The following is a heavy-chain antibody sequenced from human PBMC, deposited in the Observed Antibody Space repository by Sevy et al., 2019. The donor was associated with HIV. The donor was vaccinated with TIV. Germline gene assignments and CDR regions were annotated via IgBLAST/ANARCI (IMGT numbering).Heavy chain of an antibody. V-gene: IGHV4-61*02. Sequence: SETLSLTCTVSGASIGTGSDYWSWIRQPAGKGLEWIGRIYTSGTTNYNPFLKSRVTISLDTSKNQFSLKLSTVTAADTAVYYCARLNFDVLGVSYDAFDIWGQGTMVTVSS. J-gene: IGHJ3*02. CDR1: GASIGTGSDY. D-gene: IGHD3-9*01. CDR2: IYTSGTT. CDR3: ARLNFDVLGVSYDAFDI.